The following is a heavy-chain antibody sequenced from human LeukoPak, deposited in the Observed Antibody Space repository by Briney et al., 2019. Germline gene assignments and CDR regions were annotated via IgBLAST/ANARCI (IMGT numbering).Heavy chain of an antibody. CDR1: GFTFSSTV. CDR3: AKEATNFYHDAFDI. J-gene: IGHJ3*02. D-gene: IGHD5-24*01. CDR2: ISPDGKYI. Sequence: GGSLRLSCAASGFTFSSTVMTWVRQAPGKGLEWVSTISPDGKYIYYADSLRGRFTMSRDNSKNTLYLQMNSLRAEDTAVYYCAKEATNFYHDAFDIWGQGTMVTVSS. V-gene: IGHV3-23*01.